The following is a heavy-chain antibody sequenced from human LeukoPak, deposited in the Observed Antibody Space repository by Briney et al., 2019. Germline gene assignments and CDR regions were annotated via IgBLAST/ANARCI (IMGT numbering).Heavy chain of an antibody. J-gene: IGHJ4*02. CDR3: ARDPFNGSGSYYYLY. D-gene: IGHD3-10*01. Sequence: GGSLRLSSAASGFTFSSHWMSWVRQAPGKGLEWVANIKQDGSEKYYVDSVKGRFTISRDNAKNSLYLQMNSLRAEDTAVYYCARDPFNGSGSYYYLYWGQGTLVTVSS. CDR1: GFTFSSHW. V-gene: IGHV3-7*01. CDR2: IKQDGSEK.